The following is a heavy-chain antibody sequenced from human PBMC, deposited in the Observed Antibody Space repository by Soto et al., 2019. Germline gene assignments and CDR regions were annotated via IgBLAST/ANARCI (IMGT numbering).Heavy chain of an antibody. CDR2: ISYDGSTA. D-gene: IGHD3-10*01. CDR3: EKDKDTHGLGRKSFDY. J-gene: IGHJ4*02. V-gene: IGHV3-33*05. CDR1: EFTFGSYG. Sequence: GGSLRLSCETSEFTFGSYGMHWVRQAPGKGLEWLAVISYDGSTAYYADSVTVRFIISRDNSKSMLYLQLNSLRAEDTAVYYCEKDKDTHGLGRKSFDYWGRGTPVTVSS.